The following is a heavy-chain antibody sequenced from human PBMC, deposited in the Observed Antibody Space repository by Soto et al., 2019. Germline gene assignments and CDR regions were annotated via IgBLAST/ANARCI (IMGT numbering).Heavy chain of an antibody. V-gene: IGHV3-30*18. Sequence: QVQLVESGGGVVQPGRSLRLSCAASGFTFSSYGMHWVRQAPGKGLEWVAVISYDGSNKYYADSVKGRFTISRDNSQNTLYLQLNSRSAEDTAVYYCAKDLEGIVVVPAGMAVWGQGTPVTVSS. D-gene: IGHD2-2*01. J-gene: IGHJ6*02. CDR3: AKDLEGIVVVPAGMAV. CDR2: ISYDGSNK. CDR1: GFTFSSYG.